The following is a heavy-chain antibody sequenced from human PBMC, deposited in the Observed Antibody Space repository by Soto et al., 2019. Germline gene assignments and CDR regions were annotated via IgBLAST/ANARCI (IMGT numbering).Heavy chain of an antibody. CDR1: GGSISSSSYY. CDR2: IYYSGST. V-gene: IGHV4-39*01. J-gene: IGHJ4*02. Sequence: QLQLQESGPGLVKPSETLSLTCTVSGGSISSSSYYWGWIRQPPGKGLEWIGSIYYSGSTYYNPSLKRRATTTVNTTKNQFSLKLSSVTAADTAVYYCARVREPDYDILTGYFDYWGQGTLVTVSS. CDR3: ARVREPDYDILTGYFDY. D-gene: IGHD3-9*01.